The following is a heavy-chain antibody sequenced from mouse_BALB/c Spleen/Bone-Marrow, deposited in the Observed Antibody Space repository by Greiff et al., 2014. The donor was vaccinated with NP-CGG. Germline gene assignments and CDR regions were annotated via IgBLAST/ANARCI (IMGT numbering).Heavy chain of an antibody. CDR2: INPSSGYT. CDR1: GYSFTSYT. J-gene: IGHJ2*01. CDR3: ARGWDYEWYFDY. D-gene: IGHD2-4*01. Sequence: QVQLQQPGAELARPGASVKMSCKASGYSFTSYTMHWVKQRPGQGLEWIGYINPSSGYTNYNQKFKDKATLTADKSSSTAYMQLSSLTSEDSAVYYCARGWDYEWYFDYCIQVTTLTVSS. V-gene: IGHV1-4*01.